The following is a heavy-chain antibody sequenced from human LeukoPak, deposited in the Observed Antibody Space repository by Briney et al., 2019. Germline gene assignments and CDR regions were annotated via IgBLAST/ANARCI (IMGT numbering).Heavy chain of an antibody. J-gene: IGHJ4*02. CDR1: GGSFSGYY. V-gene: IGHV4-34*01. CDR3: AREGIYSSSSYFDS. CDR2: INHSGST. Sequence: ASETLSLTCAVYGGSFSGYYWSWIRQPPGKGLEWIGEINHSGSTNYNPSLKSRVTVSLDTSKKQFSLTLSSVTAADTAVYYCAREGIYSSSSYFDSWGQGTLVTVSS. D-gene: IGHD6-6*01.